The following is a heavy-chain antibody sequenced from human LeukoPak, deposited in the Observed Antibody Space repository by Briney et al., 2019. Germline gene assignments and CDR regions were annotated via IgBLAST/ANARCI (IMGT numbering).Heavy chain of an antibody. V-gene: IGHV3-48*04. CDR2: ISPTGSAI. D-gene: IGHD6-6*01. Sequence: PGGSLRLSCAASGFAFNYYWMHWVRQAPGKGLEWVSYISPTGSAIYYADSVKGRFTISRDNAKNSLYLQMNSLRAEDTAVYYCVRGASGSSFSYWGQGTLVTVSS. CDR1: GFAFNYYW. J-gene: IGHJ4*02. CDR3: VRGASGSSFSY.